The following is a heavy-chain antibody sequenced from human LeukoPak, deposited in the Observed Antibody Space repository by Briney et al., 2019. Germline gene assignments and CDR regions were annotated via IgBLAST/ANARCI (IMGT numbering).Heavy chain of an antibody. V-gene: IGHV4-61*01. D-gene: IGHD5-18*01. CDR3: ARGGYSYGPPHFDL. CDR2: IYYSGST. CDR1: GVSVSSGSYY. Sequence: SETLSLTCTVSGVSVSSGSYYWSWIRQPPGKGLEGIGYIYYSGSTNYNPSLKSRVTISVDTSKNQFSLKLSSVTAADTAVYYCARGGYSYGPPHFDLWGRGTLVTVSS. J-gene: IGHJ2*01.